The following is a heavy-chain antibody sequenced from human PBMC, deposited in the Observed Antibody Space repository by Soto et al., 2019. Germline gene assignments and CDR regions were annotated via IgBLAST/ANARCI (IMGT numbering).Heavy chain of an antibody. CDR3: ARLDDIVVVHEGGFDY. Sequence: RGESLKISCKGSGYSFTSYWIGWVRQMPGKGLEWMGIIYPGDSDTRYSPSFQGQVTISADKSISTAYLQWSSLKASDTAMYYCARLDDIVVVHEGGFDYWGQGTLVTVSS. D-gene: IGHD2-2*01. J-gene: IGHJ4*02. CDR2: IYPGDSDT. CDR1: GYSFTSYW. V-gene: IGHV5-51*01.